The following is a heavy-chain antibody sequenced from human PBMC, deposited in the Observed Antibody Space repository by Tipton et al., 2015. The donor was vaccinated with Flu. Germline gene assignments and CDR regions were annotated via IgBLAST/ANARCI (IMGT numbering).Heavy chain of an antibody. J-gene: IGHJ4*02. CDR1: GFTFSSYS. Sequence: SLRLSCTASGFTFSSYSMQWVRQAPGKGLEWVAFIGYDGNDKRYADSVKGRFTISRDDSKSVLYLLITILRPEDTAVYYCAKDGWDTSGWYPFDYWGQGTLVTVSS. CDR3: AKDGWDTSGWYPFDY. D-gene: IGHD6-19*01. CDR2: IGYDGNDK. V-gene: IGHV3-30*02.